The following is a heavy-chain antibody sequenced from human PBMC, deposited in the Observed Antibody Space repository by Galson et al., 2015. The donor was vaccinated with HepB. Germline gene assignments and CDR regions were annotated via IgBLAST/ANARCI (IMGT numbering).Heavy chain of an antibody. CDR2: INAGNGNT. Sequence: SVKVSCKASGYTFTSYAMHWVRQAPGQRLEWMGWINAGNGNTKYSQKFQGRVTITRDTSASTAYMELRSLRSDDTAVYYCARDIGRRDDIHYYYYYMDVWGKGTTVTVSS. CDR1: GYTFTSYA. D-gene: IGHD3-9*01. V-gene: IGHV1-3*01. J-gene: IGHJ6*03. CDR3: ARDIGRRDDIHYYYYYMDV.